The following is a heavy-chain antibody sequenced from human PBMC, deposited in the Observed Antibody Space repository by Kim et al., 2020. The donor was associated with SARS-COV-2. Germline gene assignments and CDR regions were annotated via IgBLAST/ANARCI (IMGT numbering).Heavy chain of an antibody. CDR3: ARGGGRDGYNPLGY. J-gene: IGHJ4*02. Sequence: SETLSLTCTVSGASISSYYWSWIRQPPGKGLEWLGFISYSGSTNYNPSLKSRLTISVDTSKNKFSLKVSSVSAADTALYYCARGGGRDGYNPLGYWGQGTLVTVSS. V-gene: IGHV4-59*01. CDR1: GASISSYY. CDR2: ISYSGST. D-gene: IGHD2-15*01.